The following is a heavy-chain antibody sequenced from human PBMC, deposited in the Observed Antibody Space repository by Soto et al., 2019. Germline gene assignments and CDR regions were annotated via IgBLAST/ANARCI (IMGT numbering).Heavy chain of an antibody. CDR1: SVSNAW. V-gene: IGHV3-15*07. Sequence: SVSNAWMNWVHPAPGKGLEWVGRIKSKTDGGTTDYAAPVKGRFTISRDDSKNTLYLQMNSLKTEDTAVYYCTTRDGYDGDYWGQGTLVTVSS. J-gene: IGHJ4*02. D-gene: IGHD5-12*01. CDR2: IKSKTDGGTT. CDR3: TTRDGYDGDY.